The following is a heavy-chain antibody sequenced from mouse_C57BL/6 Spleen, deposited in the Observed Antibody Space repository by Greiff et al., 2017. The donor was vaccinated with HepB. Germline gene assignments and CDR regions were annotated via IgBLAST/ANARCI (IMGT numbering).Heavy chain of an antibody. D-gene: IGHD2-3*01. CDR2: ISSGSSTI. CDR3: ARVYDFPMDY. CDR1: GFTFSDYG. Sequence: EVMLVESGGGLVKPGGSLKLSCAASGFTFSDYGMHWVRQAPEKVLEWVAYISSGSSTIYYADTVKGRFTISRDNAKNTLFLQMTSLRSEDTAMYYCARVYDFPMDYWGQGTSVTVSS. V-gene: IGHV5-17*01. J-gene: IGHJ4*01.